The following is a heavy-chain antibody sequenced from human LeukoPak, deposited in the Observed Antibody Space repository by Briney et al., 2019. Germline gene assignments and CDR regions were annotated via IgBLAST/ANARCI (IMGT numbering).Heavy chain of an antibody. Sequence: GGSLRLSCAVSGFTFSSYAMSWVRQAPGKGLEWVSAISGSGGSTYYADSVKGRFTISRDNSKNTLYLQMNSLRAEDTAVYYCAKDWAYYGDALNWGQGALVTVSS. CDR3: AKDWAYYGDALN. V-gene: IGHV3-23*01. D-gene: IGHD4-17*01. CDR1: GFTFSSYA. CDR2: ISGSGGST. J-gene: IGHJ4*02.